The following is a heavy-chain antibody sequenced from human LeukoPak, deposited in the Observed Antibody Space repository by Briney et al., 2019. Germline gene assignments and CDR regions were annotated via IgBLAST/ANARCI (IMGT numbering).Heavy chain of an antibody. V-gene: IGHV3-23*01. CDR2: ISGSGGST. Sequence: GGSLRLSCAASGFTFSSYAMSWVRQAPGKGLEWVSAISGSGGSTYYADSVKGRFTISRDNSKNTLYLQMNSLRAEDTAVYYCVVGWGVVVIMAFDYWGQGTLVTVSS. CDR1: GFTFSSYA. J-gene: IGHJ4*02. CDR3: VVGWGVVVIMAFDY. D-gene: IGHD3-22*01.